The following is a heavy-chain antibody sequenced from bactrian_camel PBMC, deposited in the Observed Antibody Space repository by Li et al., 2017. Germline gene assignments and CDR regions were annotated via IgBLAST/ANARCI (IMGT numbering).Heavy chain of an antibody. Sequence: QVQLVESGGGSVQAGGSLRLSCAASGYQWSMAWFRRGPGKEREGVAAIDSEGTTNYAESVKGRFTISKDSAQNALLLQMNSLKVEDTAMYYCAAGAVCNSQTPTRAGAYHYWGQGTQVTVS. J-gene: IGHJ4*01. D-gene: IGHD8*01. CDR3: AAGAVCNSQTPTRAGAYHY. V-gene: IGHV3S53*01. CDR1: GYQWSM. CDR2: IDSEGTT.